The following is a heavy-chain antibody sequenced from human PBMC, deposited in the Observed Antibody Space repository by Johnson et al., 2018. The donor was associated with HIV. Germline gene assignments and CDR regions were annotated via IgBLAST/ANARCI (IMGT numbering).Heavy chain of an antibody. CDR1: GFTFSSYA. Sequence: VQLVESGGGVVQPGRSLRLSCAASGFTFSSYAMHWVRQAPGKGLEWVAFIRHDGSNKYYADSVKGRFTISRDNSKNTLYLQMNSLRAEDTAVYFCARAYTYGAFDLWGQGTMVTVSS. J-gene: IGHJ3*01. V-gene: IGHV3-30*14. CDR3: ARAYTYGAFDL. D-gene: IGHD3-16*01. CDR2: IRHDGSNK.